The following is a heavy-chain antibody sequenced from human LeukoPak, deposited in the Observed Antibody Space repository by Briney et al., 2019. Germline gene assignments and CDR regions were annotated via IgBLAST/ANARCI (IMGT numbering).Heavy chain of an antibody. CDR2: IRYDGSNK. CDR1: GFTFSSYG. CDR3: ARVAGGYYYMDV. J-gene: IGHJ6*03. D-gene: IGHD2-8*02. V-gene: IGHV3-30*02. Sequence: GGSLRLSCAASGFTFSSYGMHWVRQAPGKGLEWVAFIRYDGSNKYYADSVTGRFTISRDNSKNTLYLQINSLRAEDTAVYYCARVAGGYYYMDVWGKGTTVTVSS.